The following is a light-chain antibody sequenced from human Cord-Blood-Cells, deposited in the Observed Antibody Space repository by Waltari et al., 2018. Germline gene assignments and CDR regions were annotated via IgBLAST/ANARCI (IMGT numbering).Light chain of an antibody. J-gene: IGLJ3*02. CDR3: CSYAGSSTWV. CDR1: SSDVGSYNL. CDR2: EGS. Sequence: HSALTQPASVSGSPGQSITISCTGTSSDVGSYNLASWYQQHPGKAPKLMIYEGSKRPSGVSNRFSGSKSGNTASLTISGLQAEDEADYYCCSYAGSSTWVFGGGTKLTVL. V-gene: IGLV2-23*01.